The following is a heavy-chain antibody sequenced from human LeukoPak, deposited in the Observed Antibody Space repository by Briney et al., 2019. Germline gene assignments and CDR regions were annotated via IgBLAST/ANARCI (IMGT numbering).Heavy chain of an antibody. CDR2: TYYTSKWSS. D-gene: IGHD2-2*02. V-gene: IGHV6-1*01. Sequence: SQTLSLTCAISGDSVSSNSVAWNWIRQSPSRGLEWLGRTYYTSKWSSDYAVSVKSRITITPDTSKNQFSLQLTSVSPEDTAVYCCARGYLKPGFDHWGQGSLVTVSS. CDR3: ARGYLKPGFDH. J-gene: IGHJ5*02. CDR1: GDSVSSNSVA.